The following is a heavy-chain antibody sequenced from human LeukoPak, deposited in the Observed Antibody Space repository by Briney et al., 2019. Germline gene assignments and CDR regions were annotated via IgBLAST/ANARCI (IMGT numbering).Heavy chain of an antibody. CDR3: VKSGIAVSGTDY. Sequence: GGSLRLSCAASGFTFSNHGMHWVRQAPGKGLEWVALIWYDGSNKEYAESVKGRFTISRDNSKNTLYLQMNSLRAEDTAVYYCVKSGIAVSGTDYWGQGTLVTVSS. CDR1: GFTFSNHG. D-gene: IGHD6-19*01. CDR2: IWYDGSNK. J-gene: IGHJ4*02. V-gene: IGHV3-30*02.